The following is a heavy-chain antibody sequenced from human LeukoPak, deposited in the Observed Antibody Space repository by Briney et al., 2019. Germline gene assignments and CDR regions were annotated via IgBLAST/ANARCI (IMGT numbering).Heavy chain of an antibody. CDR3: ATEAPGSYRFDN. CDR1: GNIFTNYH. Sequence: ASVKVSCKASGNIFTNYHLHWVRLAPGRGLEWMGAVYTDGGTITNTRSFQDRVTMTRDVSTRTVYMELSSLNSEDAAVYYCATEAPGSYRFDNWGQEILVTVSS. CDR2: VYTDGGTI. D-gene: IGHD3-10*01. J-gene: IGHJ4*02. V-gene: IGHV1-46*01.